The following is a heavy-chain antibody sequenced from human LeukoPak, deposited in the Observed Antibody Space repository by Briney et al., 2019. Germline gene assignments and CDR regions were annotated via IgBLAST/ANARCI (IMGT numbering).Heavy chain of an antibody. CDR3: ARARPGSSGSYYRTS. D-gene: IGHD3-22*01. CDR2: ITSGGGFK. CDR1: GFPFSDFH. V-gene: IGHV3-11*04. Sequence: GGSLRLSRVGAGFPFSDFHMSWIRQAPGKGLEWVSYITSGGGFKYYADSVKGRFSISRDDSKNSVFLQMNSLRVEDTAVYYCARARPGSSGSYYRTSWGQGTLVTVSS. J-gene: IGHJ4*02.